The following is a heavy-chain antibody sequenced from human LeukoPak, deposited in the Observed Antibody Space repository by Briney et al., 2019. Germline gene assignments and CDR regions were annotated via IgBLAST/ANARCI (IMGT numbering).Heavy chain of an antibody. D-gene: IGHD4-17*01. CDR1: GGSISTSRHY. J-gene: IGHJ4*02. V-gene: IGHV4-39*01. CDR3: ATTVTTRYYFDY. Sequence: SETLSLTCTVSGGSISTSRHYWGWIRQPPGKGLEWIGNMYYSGSTYYNPSLKSRVTISVDTYKSRFSLKLSSVTAADTAVYYCATTVTTRYYFDYWGQGTPVTVSS. CDR2: MYYSGST.